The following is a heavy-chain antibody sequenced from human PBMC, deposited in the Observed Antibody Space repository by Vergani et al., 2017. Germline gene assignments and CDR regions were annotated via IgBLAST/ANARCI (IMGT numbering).Heavy chain of an antibody. CDR2: ISGSGGST. V-gene: IGHV3-23*04. CDR3: AKKQQLSNYYYYYMDV. J-gene: IGHJ6*03. CDR1: GFTFSSYA. Sequence: EVQLVESGGGLVQPGGSLRLSCVASGFTFSSYAMSWVRQAPGKGLEWVSDISGSGGSTYYADSVKGRFTISRDNSKNTLYLQMNSLRAEDTAVYYCAKKQQLSNYYYYYMDVWGKGTTVTVSS. D-gene: IGHD6-13*01.